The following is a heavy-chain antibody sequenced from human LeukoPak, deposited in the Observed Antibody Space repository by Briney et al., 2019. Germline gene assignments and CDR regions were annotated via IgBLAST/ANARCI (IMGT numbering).Heavy chain of an antibody. J-gene: IGHJ4*02. Sequence: ASVKVSCKVSGYTLTELSMHWVRQAPGKGLEWMGGFDPEDGETIYAQKFQGRVTMTEDTSTDTAYMELSSLRSEDTALYYCARAYYYDSSAYYPGGDYWGQGTLVTVSS. CDR1: GYTLTELS. CDR3: ARAYYYDSSAYYPGGDY. CDR2: FDPEDGET. V-gene: IGHV1-24*01. D-gene: IGHD3-22*01.